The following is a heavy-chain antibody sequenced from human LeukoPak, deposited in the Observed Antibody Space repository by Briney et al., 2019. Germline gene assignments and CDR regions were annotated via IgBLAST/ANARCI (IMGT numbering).Heavy chain of an antibody. Sequence: SGTLSLTCTVSGASMNTTNFYWAWIRQPPGKGLESIGSISYAGRTYLNPSLNSRVTISVDTSKNQFSLKLSSVTAADTAVYYCARQGTMTRGGYWLDPWGQGTLVTVSS. V-gene: IGHV4-39*01. CDR1: GASMNTTNFY. D-gene: IGHD3-10*01. CDR2: ISYAGRT. J-gene: IGHJ5*02. CDR3: ARQGTMTRGGYWLDP.